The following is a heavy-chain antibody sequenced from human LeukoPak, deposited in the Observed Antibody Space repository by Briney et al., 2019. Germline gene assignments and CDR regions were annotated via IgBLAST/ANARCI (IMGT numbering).Heavy chain of an antibody. J-gene: IGHJ4*02. CDR2: ISYSGST. D-gene: IGHD4-17*01. Sequence: SGTLSLTCTVSGGSISTYYWSWIRQPPGKGLEWIGYISYSGSTNYNPSLKSRVTISADTSKNQFSLNLSSVTAADTAVYFCARHTATVTYFDYWGQGTLVTVSS. V-gene: IGHV4-59*08. CDR1: GGSISTYY. CDR3: ARHTATVTYFDY.